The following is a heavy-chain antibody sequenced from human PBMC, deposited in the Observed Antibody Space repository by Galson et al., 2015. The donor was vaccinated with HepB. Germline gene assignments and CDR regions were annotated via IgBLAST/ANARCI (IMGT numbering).Heavy chain of an antibody. J-gene: IGHJ4*02. D-gene: IGHD3-16*02. V-gene: IGHV4-34*01. CDR3: ARVGVSKFGGALVVPYYFDY. Sequence: ETLSLTCAVYGGSLSDYYWTWIRQPPGKGLEWSGEIKHTGTTNYQPALKSRATISLDTAQHAFSRRPSSLTAADTAVYYCARVGVSKFGGALVVPYYFDYWGKGTLVTVSS. CDR2: IKHTGTT. CDR1: GGSLSDYY.